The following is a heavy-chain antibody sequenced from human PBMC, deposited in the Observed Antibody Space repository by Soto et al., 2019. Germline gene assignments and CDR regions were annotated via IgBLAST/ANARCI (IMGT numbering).Heavy chain of an antibody. CDR1: GFTFSLYS. Sequence: PGGSLRLSCAASGFTFSLYSMIWVCQAPGKGLEWVSSISSSSSYIYYADSMKGRFTLSRDNAQNSLYPQMNSLRVDDTAVYYCVRARATDSRPDYWGQGTLVTVSS. D-gene: IGHD3-22*01. J-gene: IGHJ4*02. CDR3: VRARATDSRPDY. CDR2: ISSSSSYI. V-gene: IGHV3-21*01.